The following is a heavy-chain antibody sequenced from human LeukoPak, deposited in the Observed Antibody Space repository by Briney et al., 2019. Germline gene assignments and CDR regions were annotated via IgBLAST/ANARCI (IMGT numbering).Heavy chain of an antibody. CDR1: GFTFSSYG. D-gene: IGHD6-19*01. J-gene: IGHJ4*02. Sequence: GGSLRLSCAASGFTFSSYGMSWVRQAPGKGLEWVSGISGSGGSTYYADSVRGRFTISRDNSKNTLYLQMNSLRAEDTAVYYCAKGSSGWYLAFDYWGQGTLVTVSS. V-gene: IGHV3-23*01. CDR2: ISGSGGST. CDR3: AKGSSGWYLAFDY.